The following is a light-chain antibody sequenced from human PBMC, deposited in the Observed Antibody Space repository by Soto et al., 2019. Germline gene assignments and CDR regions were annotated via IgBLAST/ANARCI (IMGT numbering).Light chain of an antibody. CDR3: SSFTNTTTLVL. CDR1: SSDVGGYDY. CDR2: EVT. Sequence: QSVLTQPPSASGSPGQSVTISCTGTSSDVGGYDYVSWYQQHPGKAPKLMIYEVTIRPSGVSDRFSGSKSGNTASLTVSGLQAEDEADYYCSSFTNTTTLVLFGGGTQLTVL. V-gene: IGLV2-8*01. J-gene: IGLJ7*01.